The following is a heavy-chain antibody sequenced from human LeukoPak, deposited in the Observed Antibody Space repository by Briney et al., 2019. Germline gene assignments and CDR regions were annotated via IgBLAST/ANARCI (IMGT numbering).Heavy chain of an antibody. CDR1: GGSISSYY. V-gene: IGHV4-4*07. D-gene: IGHD2-2*02. J-gene: IGHJ5*02. CDR2: IYPSGST. CDR3: ARGPRIWCSSTSCYTGGWFDP. Sequence: SETLSLTCTVSGGSISSYYWTWIRQPAGKGLEWIGRIYPSGSTNYNPSLKSRVTISVDTSKNQFSLKLSSVTAADTAVYYCARGPRIWCSSTSCYTGGWFDPWGQGTLVTVSS.